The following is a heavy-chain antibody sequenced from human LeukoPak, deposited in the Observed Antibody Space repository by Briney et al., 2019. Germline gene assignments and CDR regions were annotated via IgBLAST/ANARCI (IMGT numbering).Heavy chain of an antibody. CDR3: ARDRDNVAGTRGYFDY. V-gene: IGHV3-30*02. Sequence: GGSLRLSCAASGFTFSSYWMSWVRQAPGKGLEWVAYIQYDGSNEQYADSVKGRFSISRDSSKNILYLQMNSLRAEDTAVYYCARDRDNVAGTRGYFDYWGQGTLVTVSS. D-gene: IGHD6-19*01. CDR1: GFTFSSYW. CDR2: IQYDGSNE. J-gene: IGHJ4*02.